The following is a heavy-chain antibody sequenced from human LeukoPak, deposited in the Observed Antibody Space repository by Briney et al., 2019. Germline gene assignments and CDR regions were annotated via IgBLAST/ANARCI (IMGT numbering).Heavy chain of an antibody. Sequence: SVKVSCKASGGTFSSYAISWVRQAPGQGLEWMGGIIPTFGTANYTQKFQGRVTITADESTSTAYMELSSLRSEDTAVYYCARDPDIVVVPAAKSYYGMDVWGKGTTVTVSS. D-gene: IGHD2-2*01. CDR1: GGTFSSYA. V-gene: IGHV1-69*01. J-gene: IGHJ6*04. CDR3: ARDPDIVVVPAAKSYYGMDV. CDR2: IIPTFGTA.